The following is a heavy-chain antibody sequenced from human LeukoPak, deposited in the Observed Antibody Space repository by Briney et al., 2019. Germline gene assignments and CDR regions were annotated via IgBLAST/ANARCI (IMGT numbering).Heavy chain of an antibody. V-gene: IGHV4-4*07. J-gene: IGHJ3*01. CDR1: GVSMNSYF. CDR2: ILFSGTT. D-gene: IGHD4-11*01. Sequence: SQTLSLTCTVSGVSMNSYFWNWIRQPAGEGLQWISRILFSGTTTYNPSPKSRVTISLDMSKNQFSLRLSSVTAADTAVYYCARLPPDYNHLHDALDLWGQGTVVTVSS. CDR3: ARLPPDYNHLHDALDL.